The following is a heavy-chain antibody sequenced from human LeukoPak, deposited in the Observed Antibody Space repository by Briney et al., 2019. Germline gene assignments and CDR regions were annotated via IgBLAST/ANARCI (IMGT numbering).Heavy chain of an antibody. V-gene: IGHV1-18*01. J-gene: IGHJ4*02. CDR1: GYTFTSYG. D-gene: IGHD2-15*01. CDR3: ARDEGYCSGGSCYHPYYFDY. Sequence: ASVKVSCKASGYTFTSYGISWVRQAPGQGLEWMGWISAYNGNTNYAQKLQGRVTMTTDTSTSTAYMELRSLRPDDTAVYYCARDEGYCSGGSCYHPYYFDYWGQGTLVTVSS. CDR2: ISAYNGNT.